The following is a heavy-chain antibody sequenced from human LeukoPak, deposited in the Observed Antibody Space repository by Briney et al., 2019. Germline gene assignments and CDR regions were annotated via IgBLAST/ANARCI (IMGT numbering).Heavy chain of an antibody. Sequence: ASVKVSCKASGYTFTSYGISWVRQAPGQGLEWMGGMSGYNGNTNYAQKLQGRVTMTTDTSTIAAYMELRRLRSDDTAVYYCARGSITILGVVSGLFDYCGQRTLVTVSP. CDR2: MSGYNGNT. CDR1: GYTFTSYG. J-gene: IGHJ4*02. D-gene: IGHD3-3*01. CDR3: ARGSITILGVVSGLFDY. V-gene: IGHV1-18*01.